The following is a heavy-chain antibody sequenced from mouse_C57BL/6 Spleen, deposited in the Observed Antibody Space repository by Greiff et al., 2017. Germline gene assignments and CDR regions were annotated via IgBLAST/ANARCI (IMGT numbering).Heavy chain of an antibody. D-gene: IGHD2-4*01. CDR2: IHPNSGST. Sequence: QVQLQQPGAELVKPGASVKLSCKASGYTFTSYWMHWVKQRPGQGLEWIGMIHPNSGSTDYNEKFKSKATLTVDKADSTAYMQLSRLTSEDSEVYYCARGGDYEPYAMDYWGQGTSVTVSS. V-gene: IGHV1-64*01. CDR3: ARGGDYEPYAMDY. J-gene: IGHJ4*01. CDR1: GYTFTSYW.